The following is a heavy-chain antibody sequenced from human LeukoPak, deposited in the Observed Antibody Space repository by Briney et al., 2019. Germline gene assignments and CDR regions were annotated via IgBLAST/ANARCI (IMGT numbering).Heavy chain of an antibody. D-gene: IGHD4-11*01. CDR1: GFTFSNHV. V-gene: IGHV3-33*06. J-gene: IGHJ4*02. Sequence: GGSLRLSCAASGFTFSNHVIHWVRQAPGKGLGWVAAIWSDSTNMFYAQSVKGRFIIQRDDYQNTVYLEMSSLRAEDTAVYYCTKDAQRGFDYSNSFQFWGQGSLVTVSS. CDR3: TKDAQRGFDYSNSFQF. CDR2: IWSDSTNM.